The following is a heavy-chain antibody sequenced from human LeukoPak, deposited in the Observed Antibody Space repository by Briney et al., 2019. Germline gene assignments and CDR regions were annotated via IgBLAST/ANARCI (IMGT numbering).Heavy chain of an antibody. CDR1: GFTVSSNY. Sequence: PGGSLRLSCAASGFTVSSNYMSWVRQAPGKGLEWVSVIYSGGITFYADSVKGRSTISRDNSKNTLYLQMNSLRADDTAVYYCAREIVGTTGYFDYWGQGTLVTVSS. V-gene: IGHV3-53*01. CDR3: AREIVGTTGYFDY. D-gene: IGHD1-26*01. J-gene: IGHJ4*02. CDR2: IYSGGIT.